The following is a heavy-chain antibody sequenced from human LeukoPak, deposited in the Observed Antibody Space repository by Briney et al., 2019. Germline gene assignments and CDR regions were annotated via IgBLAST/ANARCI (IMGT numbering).Heavy chain of an antibody. J-gene: IGHJ4*02. CDR1: GFTFGAYW. V-gene: IGHV3-74*01. CDR3: ARGETSSYDY. Sequence: GGSLRLSCAASGFTFGAYWMHWVRQAPGKGLVWVSRISADGRSTSYADSVKGRFTISRDNSKNTVYLQMNSLRAEDTAVYYCARGETSSYDYWGQGTLVTVSS. CDR2: ISADGRST. D-gene: IGHD2-2*01.